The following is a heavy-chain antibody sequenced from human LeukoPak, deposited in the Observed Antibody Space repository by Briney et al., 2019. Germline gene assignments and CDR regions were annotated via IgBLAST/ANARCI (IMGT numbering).Heavy chain of an antibody. D-gene: IGHD2-15*01. CDR2: IYTSGST. V-gene: IGHV4-4*07. J-gene: IGHJ4*02. Sequence: SETLSLTCTVSGGSISSYYWSWIRQPAGKGLEWIGRIYTSGSTNYNPSLKSRVTMSVDTSKNQFSLKLSSVTAADTAVYYYARDSRYCSGGSCYSVYFDYWGQGTLVTVSS. CDR1: GGSISSYY. CDR3: ARDSRYCSGGSCYSVYFDY.